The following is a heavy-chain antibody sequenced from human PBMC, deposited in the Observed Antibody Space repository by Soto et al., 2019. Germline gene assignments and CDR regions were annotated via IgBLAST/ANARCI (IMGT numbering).Heavy chain of an antibody. V-gene: IGHV3-74*01. CDR1: GFTFSSYW. CDR3: AKLVDKSLDDY. D-gene: IGHD3-16*01. Sequence: GGSLRLSCAASGFTFSSYWMHWVRQAPGKGLVWVSRINPDGSATNYADSVKGRFSVSRDNSKNTLFLHMNSLRAEDTAVYFCAKLVDKSLDDYWGQGALVTVSS. CDR2: INPDGSAT. J-gene: IGHJ4*02.